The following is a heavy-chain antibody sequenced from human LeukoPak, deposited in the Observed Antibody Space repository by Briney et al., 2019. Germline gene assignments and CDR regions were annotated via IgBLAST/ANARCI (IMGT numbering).Heavy chain of an antibody. CDR3: ARDPGGGPTHGY. Sequence: PGGSLRISCAASGFTVGNNYMSWVRQAPGKGLEWVSVIYSDGSTYYADSVKARFTISRDNSKNTLYLQMNSLRADDRAVYYCARDPGGGPTHGYWGQGTLVTVSS. V-gene: IGHV3-66*02. CDR2: IYSDGST. D-gene: IGHD1-26*01. CDR1: GFTVGNNY. J-gene: IGHJ4*02.